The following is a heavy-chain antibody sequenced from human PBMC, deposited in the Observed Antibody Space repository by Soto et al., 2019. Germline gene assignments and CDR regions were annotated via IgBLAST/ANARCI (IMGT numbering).Heavy chain of an antibody. CDR3: ARAAFWSGYYSMFYYGMDV. J-gene: IGHJ6*02. D-gene: IGHD3-3*01. Sequence: SVKVSCKASGRTFSIYSISWVRLAPGQGLEWMGGIIPIFGTANYAQKFQGRVTITADDSTSTAYLELSSLRSEDTAVYYCARAAFWSGYYSMFYYGMDVWGQGTTVTVSS. V-gene: IGHV1-69*13. CDR2: IIPIFGTA. CDR1: GRTFSIYS.